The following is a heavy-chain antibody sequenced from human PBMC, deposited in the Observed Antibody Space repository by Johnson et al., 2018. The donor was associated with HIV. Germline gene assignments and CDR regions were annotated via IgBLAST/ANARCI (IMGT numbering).Heavy chain of an antibody. CDR2: ISYDGSNK. V-gene: IGHV3-30-3*01. CDR1: GFTFSSYA. Sequence: QAQLVESGGGVVQPGRSLRLSCAASGFTFSSYAMHWVRQAPGKGLEWVAVISYDGSNKYYADSVKGRFTISRDNSKNTLYLQMNSLRSEDTAVYYCAREDDSIGNDIWGQVTMVTVSS. D-gene: IGHD3-22*01. CDR3: AREDDSIGNDI. J-gene: IGHJ3*02.